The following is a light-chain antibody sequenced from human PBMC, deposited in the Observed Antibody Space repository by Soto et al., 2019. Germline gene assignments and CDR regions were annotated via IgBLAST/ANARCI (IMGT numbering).Light chain of an antibody. Sequence: DIQMTQSPSSLSASVGDRVTITCRASQSISSYLNWYQQKPGKAPKLLIYAASSLQSGVPSRFSGSGSGTDFTLTISSLQPEDFATYYCPQSYSTLQTFGQGTKLEI. CDR2: AAS. V-gene: IGKV1-39*01. J-gene: IGKJ2*01. CDR1: QSISSY. CDR3: PQSYSTLQT.